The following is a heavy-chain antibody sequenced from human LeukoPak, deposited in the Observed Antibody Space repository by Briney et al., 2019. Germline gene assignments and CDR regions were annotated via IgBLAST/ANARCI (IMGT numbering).Heavy chain of an antibody. CDR2: ISGSSKYI. J-gene: IGHJ4*02. Sequence: TGGSLRLSCAASGFTFSDYYMSWIRQAPGKGLEWVSYISGSSKYINYADSVKGRFTISRDNAKNSLYLQMNSLRAEDTAVYYCARGNRPPDYWGQGTLVTISS. V-gene: IGHV3-11*06. CDR3: ARGNRPPDY. CDR1: GFTFSDYY.